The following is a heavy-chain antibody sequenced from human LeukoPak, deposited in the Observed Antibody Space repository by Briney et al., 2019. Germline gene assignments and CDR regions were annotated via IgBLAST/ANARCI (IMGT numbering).Heavy chain of an antibody. V-gene: IGHV3-7*01. CDR3: ARVFYQDSGSSYRHLDY. CDR2: KKQEGVEK. D-gene: IGHD3-22*01. CDR1: GFTLTNYC. Sequence: PGGPLRLSCAASGFTLTNYCMTWVRQAPGKGLEGVASKKQEGVEKYFLDSVKGRFTISRDNAANSMYLQMNSLRADDTAVYYCARVFYQDSGSSYRHLDYWGQGTLVTVSS. J-gene: IGHJ4*02.